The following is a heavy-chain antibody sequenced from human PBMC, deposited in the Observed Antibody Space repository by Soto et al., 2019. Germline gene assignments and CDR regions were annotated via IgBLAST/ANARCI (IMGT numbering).Heavy chain of an antibody. CDR3: ATRMTTAPY. CDR2: IYSDGGT. D-gene: IGHD4-17*01. V-gene: IGHV3-66*01. J-gene: IGHJ4*02. Sequence: EVQLVQSGGGLVQPGGSLRLSCAASGFTVSNNYLSWVRQAPGKGLQWVSPIYSDGGTDYAESVKGRFTISRDNSKNTLYLQMNSLKAEDTAIYYCATRMTTAPYWGQGTLVTVSS. CDR1: GFTVSNNY.